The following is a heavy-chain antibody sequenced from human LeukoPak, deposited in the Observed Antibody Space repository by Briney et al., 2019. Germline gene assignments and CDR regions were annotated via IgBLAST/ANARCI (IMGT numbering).Heavy chain of an antibody. CDR3: ARDKVRSGMDV. J-gene: IGHJ6*02. CDR1: GGSIRSSYYY. Sequence: SETLSLTCTVSGGSIRSSYYYWGWIRQPPGKGLEWIGSIYDSGSTYYNPSLKSRVTISIDTSKNQFSLMLSSVTAADTAVYYCARDKVRSGMDVWGQGTTVAVSS. D-gene: IGHD3-10*01. CDR2: IYDSGST. V-gene: IGHV4-39*07.